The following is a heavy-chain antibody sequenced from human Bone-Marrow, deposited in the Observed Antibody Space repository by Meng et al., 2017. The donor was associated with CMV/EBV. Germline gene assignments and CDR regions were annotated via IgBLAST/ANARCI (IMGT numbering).Heavy chain of an antibody. D-gene: IGHD2-15*01. CDR3: AKDETVGATSPFDY. CDR2: ISESGASK. V-gene: IGHV3-23*01. J-gene: IGHJ4*02. Sequence: GGSLRLSCEVSGFTSRSYFMSWVRQAPGKGLEWVAVISESGASKYYADSVKGRFFISRDNSRDTLYLQMKNLRADDTAAYYCAKDETVGATSPFDYWGQGTLVTVSS. CDR1: GFTSRSYF.